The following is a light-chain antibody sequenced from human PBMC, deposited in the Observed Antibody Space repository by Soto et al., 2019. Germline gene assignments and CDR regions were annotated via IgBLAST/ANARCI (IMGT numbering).Light chain of an antibody. Sequence: QSALTQAPSASGSPGQSVTISCTGASSDVGGNDYVSWYQHHPGKVPKLMIFEVNKRPSGVPHRFSGSKSGNTASLTVSGLQAEDEADYYCCSYGFAGSDYLVFGGGTKVTVL. J-gene: IGLJ3*02. CDR2: EVN. CDR3: CSYGFAGSDYLV. V-gene: IGLV2-8*01. CDR1: SSDVGGNDY.